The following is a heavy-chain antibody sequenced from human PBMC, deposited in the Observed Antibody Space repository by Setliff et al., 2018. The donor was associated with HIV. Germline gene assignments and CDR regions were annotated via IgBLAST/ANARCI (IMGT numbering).Heavy chain of an antibody. J-gene: IGHJ4*02. CDR2: IYSGGST. CDR1: GFTVSSNY. CDR3: ARDAYYYGSGTC. V-gene: IGHV3-66*02. Sequence: GGSLRLSCAASGFTVSSNYMSWVRQAPGKGLEWVSVIYSGGSTYYADSVKGRFTISRDNSKNTLYLQMNSLRAEDTAVYYCARDAYYYGSGTCWGQGTLVTVSS. D-gene: IGHD3-10*01.